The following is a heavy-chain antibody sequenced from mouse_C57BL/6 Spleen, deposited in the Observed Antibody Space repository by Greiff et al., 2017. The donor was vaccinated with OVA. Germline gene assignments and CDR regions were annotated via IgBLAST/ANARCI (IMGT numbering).Heavy chain of an antibody. CDR2: ISYDGSN. Sequence: DVKLQESGPGLVKPSQSLSLTCSVTGYSITSGYSWNWIRQFPGNKLEWMGYISYDGSNNYNPSLKNRISITRDTSKNQFFLKLNSLTTEDTATYYGASLYGRWYFDVWGTGTTVTVSS. CDR3: ASLYGRWYFDV. V-gene: IGHV3-6*01. D-gene: IGHD1-1*01. J-gene: IGHJ1*03. CDR1: GYSITSGYS.